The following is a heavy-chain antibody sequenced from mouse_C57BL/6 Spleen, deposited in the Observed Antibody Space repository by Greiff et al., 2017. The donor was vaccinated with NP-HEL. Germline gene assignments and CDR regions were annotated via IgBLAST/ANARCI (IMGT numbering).Heavy chain of an antibody. D-gene: IGHD2-4*01. J-gene: IGHJ1*03. CDR2: IYPRSGNT. V-gene: IGHV1-81*01. Sequence: VKLMESGAELARPGASVKLSCKASGYTFTSYGISWVKQRTGQGLEWIGEIYPRSGNTYYNEKFKGKATLTADKSSSTAYMELRSLTSEDSAVYFCARDDYDKNWYFDVWGTGTTVTVSS. CDR1: GYTFTSYG. CDR3: ARDDYDKNWYFDV.